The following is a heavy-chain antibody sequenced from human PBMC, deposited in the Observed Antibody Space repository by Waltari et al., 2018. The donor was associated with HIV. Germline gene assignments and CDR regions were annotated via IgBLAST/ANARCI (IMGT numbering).Heavy chain of an antibody. CDR3: ARGESVSVSNIPPGYRFDF. CDR1: GYSFTAYY. J-gene: IGHJ4*02. Sequence: QVQLVQSGAELKKPGASVEFSCRASGYSFTAYYMHWVRQAPGQCLQWMGQINPISGSTNIPLTFQGRITMTRDTSSGAVFIELRGRKFNDTALYYCARGESVSVSNIPPGYRFDFWGQGTLITVSS. D-gene: IGHD2-15*01. V-gene: IGHV1-2*06. CDR2: INPISGST.